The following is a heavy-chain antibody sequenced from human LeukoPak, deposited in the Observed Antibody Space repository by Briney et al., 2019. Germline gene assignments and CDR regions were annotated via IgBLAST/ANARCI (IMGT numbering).Heavy chain of an antibody. J-gene: IGHJ3*02. Sequence: SETLSLTCAVSGYSISSGYYWGWIRQPPGKGLEWIGSIYHSGSTYYNPSLKSRVTISVDTSKNQFSLKLSSVSAADTAVYHCATHRIAVAGAPYDATDIWGQGTTASVSS. CDR1: GYSISSGYY. CDR2: IYHSGST. CDR3: ATHRIAVAGAPYDATDI. D-gene: IGHD6-19*01. V-gene: IGHV4-38-2*01.